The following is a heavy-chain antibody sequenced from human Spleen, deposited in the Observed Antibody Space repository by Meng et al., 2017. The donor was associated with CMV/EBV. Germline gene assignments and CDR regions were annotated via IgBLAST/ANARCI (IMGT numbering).Heavy chain of an antibody. V-gene: IGHV4-59*01. CDR2: IYYSGST. J-gene: IGHJ4*02. CDR1: GGSISSYY. CDR3: ARDRWSSGIDY. Sequence: SETLSLTCTVSGGSISSYYWSWIRRPPGKGLEWIGYIYYSGSTSYNPSLKSRVTISVDTSKNQFSLKLTSVTAADTAFYYCARDRWSSGIDYWSQGTRVTVSS. D-gene: IGHD6-19*01.